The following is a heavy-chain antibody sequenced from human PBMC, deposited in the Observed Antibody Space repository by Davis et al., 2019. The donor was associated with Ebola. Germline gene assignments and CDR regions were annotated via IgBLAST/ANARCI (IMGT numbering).Heavy chain of an antibody. CDR1: AGTFSSYT. CDR3: ARDNGSGWTYYFDY. J-gene: IGHJ4*02. Sequence: AASVKVSCKASAGTFSSYTISWVRQAPGQGLEWMGRIIPILGIANYAQKFQGRVTITADKSTSTAYMELSSLRSEDTAVYYCARDNGSGWTYYFDYWGQGTLVTVSS. V-gene: IGHV1-69*04. CDR2: IIPILGIA. D-gene: IGHD6-19*01.